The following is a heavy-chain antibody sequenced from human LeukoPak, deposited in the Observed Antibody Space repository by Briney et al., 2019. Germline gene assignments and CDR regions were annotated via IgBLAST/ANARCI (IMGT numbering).Heavy chain of an antibody. CDR2: ISGIGGST. V-gene: IGHV3-23*01. D-gene: IGHD4-23*01. CDR3: APTPEVMTPFDY. J-gene: IGHJ4*02. Sequence: PGGSLTLSYAASGFTFSNYAMSGVRQAPAKGLEWVSAISGIGGSTYYAASVKGRFTISKDNSKNTLYLQMNSLRAEDTAVYYCAPTPEVMTPFDYWGQGTLVTVSS. CDR1: GFTFSNYA.